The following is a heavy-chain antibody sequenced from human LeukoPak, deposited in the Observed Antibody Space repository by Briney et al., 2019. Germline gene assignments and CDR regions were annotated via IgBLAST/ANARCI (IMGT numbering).Heavy chain of an antibody. D-gene: IGHD3-9*01. CDR1: GGSIISDNW. CDR2: VYHSGTT. J-gene: IGHJ4*02. CDR3: AQGSVDLNSGYPYFEY. Sequence: SETQSLTCAVSGGSIISDNWWCWVRQPPGQGLEWVGEVYHSGTTNYNPSLKRRVTISVDTSKNQFSLKLNSVTAADTAVYYCAQGSVDLNSGYPYFEYWGQGTLVSVSS. V-gene: IGHV4-4*02.